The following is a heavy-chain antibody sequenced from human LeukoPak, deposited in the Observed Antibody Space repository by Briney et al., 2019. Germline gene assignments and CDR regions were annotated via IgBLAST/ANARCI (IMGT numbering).Heavy chain of an antibody. CDR2: MYYSGST. CDR3: ARVTSTSKQQLVRWAFDI. CDR1: GGSISSYY. D-gene: IGHD6-13*01. Sequence: SETLSLTCTVSGGSISSYYWGWIRQPPGKGLEWIGSMYYSGSTYYNPSLKSRVTISVDTSKNQFSLKLSSVTAADTAVYYCARVTSTSKQQLVRWAFDIWGQGTMVTVSS. J-gene: IGHJ3*02. V-gene: IGHV4-39*07.